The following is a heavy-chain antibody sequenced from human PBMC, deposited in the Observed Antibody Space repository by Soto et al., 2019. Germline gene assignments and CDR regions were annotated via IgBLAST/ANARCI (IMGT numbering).Heavy chain of an antibody. V-gene: IGHV3-33*01. D-gene: IGHD1-26*01. J-gene: IGHJ6*02. Sequence: QVQLVESGGGVVQPGRSLRLSCAASGFTFSSYGMHWVRQAPGKGLEWVAVIWYDGSNKYYADSVKGRFTISRDNSKNPLYLQMNSLRAEDTAVYYCARDQYSGSYLDYYYGMDVWGQGTTVTVSS. CDR1: GFTFSSYG. CDR2: IWYDGSNK. CDR3: ARDQYSGSYLDYYYGMDV.